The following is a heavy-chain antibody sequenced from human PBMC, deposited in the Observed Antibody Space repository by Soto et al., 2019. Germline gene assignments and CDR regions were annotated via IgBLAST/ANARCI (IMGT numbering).Heavy chain of an antibody. CDR3: ARSHIVPRLFMYPYDY. CDR2: IFGDASST. D-gene: IGHD5-12*01. Sequence: GGSLRLSCAASGFTFSTYTMNWVRQAPGKGLEWVSGIFGDASSTFYADSVKGRFTISRDNSKNTLYLQMNSLRAEDTAVYYCARSHIVPRLFMYPYDYWGQGTLVTVSS. J-gene: IGHJ4*02. CDR1: GFTFSTYT. V-gene: IGHV3-23*01.